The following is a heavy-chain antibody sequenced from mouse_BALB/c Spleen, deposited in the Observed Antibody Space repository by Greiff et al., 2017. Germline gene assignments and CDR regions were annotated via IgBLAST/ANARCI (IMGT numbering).Heavy chain of an antibody. CDR2: ISSGGST. CDR3: ARGGYGNYGDAMDY. Sequence: EVKLVESGGGLVKPGGSLKLSCAASGFTFSSYAMSWVRQTPEKRLEWVASISSGGSTYYPDSVKGRFTISRDNARNILYLQMSSLRSEDTAMYYCARGGYGNYGDAMDYWGQGTSVTVSS. J-gene: IGHJ4*01. CDR1: GFTFSSYA. D-gene: IGHD2-1*01. V-gene: IGHV5-6-5*01.